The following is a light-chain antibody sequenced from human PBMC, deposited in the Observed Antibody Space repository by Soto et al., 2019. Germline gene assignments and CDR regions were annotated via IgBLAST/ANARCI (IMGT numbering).Light chain of an antibody. CDR3: QQYAYSPPS. Sequence: EIVLTQSPGNLSLSPGERATLSCRASQSVSSRYLAWYHQKHGQPPRLLIYGASSRATGIPDRFSGSGFGTYFTLTISRLQPADFAVYYCQQYAYSPPSFGQCTKVEI. CDR2: GAS. CDR1: QSVSSRY. V-gene: IGKV3-20*01. J-gene: IGKJ1*01.